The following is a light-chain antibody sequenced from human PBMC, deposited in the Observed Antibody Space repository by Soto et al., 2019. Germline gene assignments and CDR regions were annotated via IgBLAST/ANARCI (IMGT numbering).Light chain of an antibody. CDR3: SSYTSSSTYV. CDR1: SSDVGSYNR. CDR2: EVS. V-gene: IGLV2-18*02. J-gene: IGLJ1*01. Sequence: QSALTQPPSVSGSPGQSVTISCSGTSSDVGSYNRVSWYQQPPGTAPKLMIYEVSNRPSGVPDRFSGSKSGNTASLTIAGLQDEDEAYYYCSSYTSSSTYVFGTGTKVTVL.